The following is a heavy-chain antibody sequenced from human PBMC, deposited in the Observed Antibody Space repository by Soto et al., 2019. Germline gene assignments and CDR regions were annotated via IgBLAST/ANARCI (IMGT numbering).Heavy chain of an antibody. J-gene: IGHJ6*02. CDR3: ARGYDSSGWYYYYYGMDV. CDR2: MNPNSGNT. CDR1: GYTFTSYD. Sequence: QVQLVQSGAEVKKPGASVKVSCKASGYTFTSYDINWVRQAPGQGLEWMGWMNPNSGNTGYAQKFQGRVTMTRNTSISTAYMELSSLRSEDTAVYYCARGYDSSGWYYYYYGMDVWGQGTTVTVSS. V-gene: IGHV1-8*01. D-gene: IGHD6-19*01.